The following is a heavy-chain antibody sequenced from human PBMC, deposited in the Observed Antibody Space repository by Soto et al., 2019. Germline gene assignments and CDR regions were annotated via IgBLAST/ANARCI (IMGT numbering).Heavy chain of an antibody. D-gene: IGHD3-10*01. V-gene: IGHV4-59*01. J-gene: IGHJ4*02. CDR3: ARGRITMVRGVITGYFDY. Sequence: QVQLQESGPGLVKPSETLSLTCTVSGGSISSYYWSWIRQPPGKGLEWIGYIYYSGSTNYNPSLSRRVAIAVDTSKNQFSLKVRSVTAADTAVYYCARGRITMVRGVITGYFDYWCQGPLVTVSS. CDR2: IYYSGST. CDR1: GGSISSYY.